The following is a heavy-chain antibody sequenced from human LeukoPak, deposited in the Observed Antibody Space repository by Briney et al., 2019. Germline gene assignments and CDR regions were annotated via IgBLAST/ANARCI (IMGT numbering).Heavy chain of an antibody. CDR3: ARDWGYCSSTSCFYYGMDV. V-gene: IGHV3-48*03. J-gene: IGHJ6*02. D-gene: IGHD2-2*01. Sequence: GGSLRLSCAASGFTFSSYEMNWVRQAPGKGLEWVSDISSSGTTIHYADSVKGRFTISRDNAKNSLYLQMNSLRAEDTAVYYCARDWGYCSSTSCFYYGMDVWGQGTTVTVSS. CDR2: ISSSGTTI. CDR1: GFTFSSYE.